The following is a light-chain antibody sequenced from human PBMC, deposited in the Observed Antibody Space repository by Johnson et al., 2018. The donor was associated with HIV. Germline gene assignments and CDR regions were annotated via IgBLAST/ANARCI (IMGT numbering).Light chain of an antibody. CDR2: ENN. J-gene: IGLJ1*01. CDR3: GTWDSSLTASYV. Sequence: QSVLSQPPSVSAAPGQKVTISCSGSSSNIGNNYVSWYQQLPGTAPKLLIYENNKRPSGIPDRFSGSKSGTSATLGITGLQTGDEADYYFGTWDSSLTASYVFGTGTKVTVL. V-gene: IGLV1-51*02. CDR1: SSNIGNNY.